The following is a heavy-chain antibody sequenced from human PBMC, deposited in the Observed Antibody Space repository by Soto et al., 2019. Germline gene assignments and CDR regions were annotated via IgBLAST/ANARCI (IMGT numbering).Heavy chain of an antibody. CDR3: AGDGQGYGGNSEFYGMDV. D-gene: IGHD2-21*02. V-gene: IGHV4-39*07. J-gene: IGHJ6*02. CDR1: GGSISSSSYY. Sequence: PSETLSLTCTVSGGSISSSSYYWGWIRQPPGKGLEWIGCIYYSGSTNYNPSLKSRVTISVDTSKNQFSLKLSSVTAADTAVHYCAGDGQGYGGNSEFYGMDVWGQGTTVTVS. CDR2: IYYSGST.